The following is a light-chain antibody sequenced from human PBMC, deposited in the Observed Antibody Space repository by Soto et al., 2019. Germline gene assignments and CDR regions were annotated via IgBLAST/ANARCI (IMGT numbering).Light chain of an antibody. V-gene: IGKV1-5*01. Sequence: DVQMSQSAFALFGSVGDRVTITFRARQGGRNAVAWYPQNPRRSPHLLTYDSSTLAPRVPARLSGSGSETEFTLTISGLPSEDFALYCCQPYQNLWTFGQGTKAAIK. J-gene: IGKJ1*01. CDR3: QPYQNLWT. CDR1: QGGRNA. CDR2: DSS.